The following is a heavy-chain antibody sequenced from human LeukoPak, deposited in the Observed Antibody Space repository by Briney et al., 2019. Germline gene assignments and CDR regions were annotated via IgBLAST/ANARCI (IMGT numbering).Heavy chain of an antibody. V-gene: IGHV3-48*01. CDR3: ARTRGSGYLTFDY. J-gene: IGHJ4*02. Sequence: GGSLRLSCAASGFRFDSYPMNWVRQPPGKGMEWVSYITNSGNSKSYADSVKGRFTISRDNTKNSLYLQMNGLRAEDTAVYYCARTRGSGYLTFDYWGQGILVTVSS. D-gene: IGHD3-22*01. CDR2: ITNSGNSK. CDR1: GFRFDSYP.